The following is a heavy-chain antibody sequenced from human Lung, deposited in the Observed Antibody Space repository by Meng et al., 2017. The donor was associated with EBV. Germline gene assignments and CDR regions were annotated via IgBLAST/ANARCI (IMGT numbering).Heavy chain of an antibody. CDR3: ARGGPYPDSSGFHWYFDL. J-gene: IGHJ2*01. CDR2: INTHTGNP. D-gene: IGHD3-22*01. Sequence: QWQRVLSGSELKKPGASVKVSCKASGYTVINDAINWVRQATGQGLEWMGWINTHTGNPTYGQGFTGRFVLSSDTSVSTANLQISSLKAEDTAVYYCARGGPYPDSSGFHWYFDLWGRGTLVTVSS. V-gene: IGHV7-4-1*02. CDR1: GYTVINDA.